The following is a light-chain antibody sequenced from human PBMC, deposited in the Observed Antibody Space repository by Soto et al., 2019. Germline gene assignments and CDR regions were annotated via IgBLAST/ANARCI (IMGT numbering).Light chain of an antibody. CDR3: QHYGGSWE. V-gene: IGKV3-20*01. J-gene: IGKJ1*01. CDR2: GAS. Sequence: EIVLTQSPGTLSLSPGVRATLSCRANQSVRSTYLAWYQQKPGQAPRLLIYGASTRATGIPERFSGSGSGTDFTLTLTRLEPEDFAVYYCQHYGGSWEFGQGTKVDFK. CDR1: QSVRSTY.